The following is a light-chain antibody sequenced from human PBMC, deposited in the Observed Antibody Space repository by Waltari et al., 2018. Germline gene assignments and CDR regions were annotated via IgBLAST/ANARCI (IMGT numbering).Light chain of an antibody. V-gene: IGKV3-15*01. CDR1: QSVSGS. Sequence: EIVMTQSPATLSVSPGERATLPRRASQSVSGSLAWYPQKPAQAPRLLIYDASTRATGIPARFTGSGSGSDFTLTISSLQSEDSAVYYCQHYSNWPPMYTFGQGTKLEIK. CDR3: QHYSNWPPMYT. CDR2: DAS. J-gene: IGKJ2*01.